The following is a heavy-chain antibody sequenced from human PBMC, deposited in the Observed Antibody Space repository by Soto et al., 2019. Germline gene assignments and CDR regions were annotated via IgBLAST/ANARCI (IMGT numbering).Heavy chain of an antibody. CDR2: IYYSGST. J-gene: IGHJ4*02. D-gene: IGHD3-16*01. Sequence: SETLSLTCTVSGGSISSGGYYWSWIRQHPGEGLEWIGYIYYSGSTYYNPSLKSRVTISVDTSKNQFSLKLSSVTAADTAVYYCARGAGKRFDYWGQGTLVTVSS. CDR1: GGSISSGGYY. CDR3: ARGAGKRFDY. V-gene: IGHV4-31*03.